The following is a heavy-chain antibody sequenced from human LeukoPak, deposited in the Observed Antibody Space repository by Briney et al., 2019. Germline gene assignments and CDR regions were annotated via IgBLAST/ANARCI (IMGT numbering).Heavy chain of an antibody. Sequence: GGSLRLSCAASGFTFSSYAMHWVRQAPGKGLEWVAVISYDGSNKYYADSVKGRFTISRDNSKNTLYLQMNSLRAEDTAVYYCAKDGLGIYWGQGTLVTVSS. D-gene: IGHD7-27*01. CDR1: GFTFSSYA. CDR2: ISYDGSNK. CDR3: AKDGLGIY. V-gene: IGHV3-30*04. J-gene: IGHJ4*02.